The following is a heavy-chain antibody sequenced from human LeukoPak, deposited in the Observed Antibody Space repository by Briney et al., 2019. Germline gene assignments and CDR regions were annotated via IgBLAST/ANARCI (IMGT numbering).Heavy chain of an antibody. Sequence: GGSLRLSCAASGFTFRSYWMHWVRQAPGKGLVWVSRINSDGSSTSYVDSVKGRFTISRDNAKNTLYLQMNSLRAEDTAVYYCARVNLDCYSYMDVWGKGNTGTGSS. V-gene: IGHV3-74*01. CDR1: GFTFRSYW. D-gene: IGHD1-14*01. J-gene: IGHJ6*03. CDR2: INSDGSST. CDR3: ARVNLDCYSYMDV.